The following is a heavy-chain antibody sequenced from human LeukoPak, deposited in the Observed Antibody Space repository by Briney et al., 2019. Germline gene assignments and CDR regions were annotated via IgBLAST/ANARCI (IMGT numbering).Heavy chain of an antibody. CDR2: ISYDGSNK. CDR3: AKASGVGGEIDY. V-gene: IGHV3-30-3*01. Sequence: GRSLRLSCAASGFTFSSYAMHWVRQAPGKGLEWVAVISYDGSNKYYADSVKGRFTISRDNSKNTLYLQMNSLRAEDTAVYYCAKASGVGGEIDYWGQGTLVTVSS. D-gene: IGHD3-3*01. CDR1: GFTFSSYA. J-gene: IGHJ4*02.